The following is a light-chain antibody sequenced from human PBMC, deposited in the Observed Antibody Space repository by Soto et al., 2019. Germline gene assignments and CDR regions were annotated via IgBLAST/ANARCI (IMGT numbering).Light chain of an antibody. V-gene: IGLV1-40*01. Sequence: QSVLTQSPSVSGAPGQRVTISCTGSSSNIGAGYDVHWYQQFPGTAPKLIIFATTNRPSGVPDRFSGSRSGTTASLAITGLGGEEGAYFSFQFCHGIWVFGGGTRVTVL. CDR1: SSNIGAGYD. CDR2: ATT. CDR3: QFCHGIWV. J-gene: IGLJ3*02.